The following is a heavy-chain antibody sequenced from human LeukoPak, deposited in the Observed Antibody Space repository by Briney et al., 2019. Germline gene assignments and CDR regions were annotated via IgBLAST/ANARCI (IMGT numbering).Heavy chain of an antibody. Sequence: SGGSLRLSCAASGFTFSSYWMSWVRQAPGKGLEWVANIKQDGSEKYYVDSVKGRFTISRDNAKNSLYLQMNSLRAEDTAVYYCARDAAYYDSSGYYYWGQGTLVTVSS. CDR2: IKQDGSEK. D-gene: IGHD3-22*01. V-gene: IGHV3-7*01. CDR3: ARDAAYYDSSGYYY. J-gene: IGHJ4*02. CDR1: GFTFSSYW.